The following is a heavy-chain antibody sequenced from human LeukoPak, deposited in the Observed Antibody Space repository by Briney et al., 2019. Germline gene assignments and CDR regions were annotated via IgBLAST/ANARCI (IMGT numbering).Heavy chain of an antibody. CDR2: IYTSGST. D-gene: IGHD2-2*01. Sequence: PSETLSLTCTVSGGSISSYYWSWIRQPAGKGLEWIGRIYTSGSTNYNPSLKSRVTMSVDTSKNQFSLKLSSVTAADTAVYYCARTYCSSTSCEIDPWGQGTLVTVSS. CDR1: GGSISSYY. V-gene: IGHV4-4*07. J-gene: IGHJ5*02. CDR3: ARTYCSSTSCEIDP.